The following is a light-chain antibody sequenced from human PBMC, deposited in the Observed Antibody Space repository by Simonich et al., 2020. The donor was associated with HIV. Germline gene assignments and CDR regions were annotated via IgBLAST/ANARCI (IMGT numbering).Light chain of an antibody. Sequence: SYELTQHPSVSLYQGQTAMITCSGDALPKRYVYWYQQKSGQAPGLVIYEDSKRPSGISARFSGSSSGKMATLTISGAQVEDEADYYCYSTDSSGNVVFGGGTKLTVL. J-gene: IGLJ2*01. CDR2: EDS. CDR3: YSTDSSGNVV. V-gene: IGLV3-10*01. CDR1: ALPKRY.